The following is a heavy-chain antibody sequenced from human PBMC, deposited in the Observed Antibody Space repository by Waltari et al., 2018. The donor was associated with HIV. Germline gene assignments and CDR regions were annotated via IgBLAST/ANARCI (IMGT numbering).Heavy chain of an antibody. Sequence: QAQLVQSGTEVKKPGASVKVSCKASAYTFTAYYIHWVRRAPGQGLEWMGWINPNTGGTYFKQNVQGRVSMTRDTSITTAFMELSSLTYDDTAVYYCATGEGGNTLLDRWGQGTLVAVSS. CDR3: ATGEGGNTLLDR. V-gene: IGHV1-2*02. CDR1: AYTFTAYY. CDR2: INPNTGGT. J-gene: IGHJ5*02. D-gene: IGHD2-15*01.